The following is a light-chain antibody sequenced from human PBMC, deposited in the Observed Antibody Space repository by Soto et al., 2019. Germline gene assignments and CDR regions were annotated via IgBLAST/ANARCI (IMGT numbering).Light chain of an antibody. Sequence: DIQMTQSPSSLSASIGDKVTITCRASQSISSYLNWYQQKPGKAPNLLMYGASSLQSGVPSRFSGSGSGTDFTLTISSLQPEDFATYYCQQSYSTPPWTFGQGTKVEIK. V-gene: IGKV1-39*01. CDR3: QQSYSTPPWT. J-gene: IGKJ1*01. CDR1: QSISSY. CDR2: GAS.